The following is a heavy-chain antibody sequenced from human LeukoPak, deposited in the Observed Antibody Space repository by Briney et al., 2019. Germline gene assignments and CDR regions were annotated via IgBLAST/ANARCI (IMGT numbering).Heavy chain of an antibody. D-gene: IGHD2-21*02. J-gene: IGHJ6*02. CDR1: GFTVSSNY. CDR2: LYSGGNT. CDR3: ARGGAYCGGDCTPGQYYYYYYGMDV. Sequence: GGSLRLSCAVSGFTVSSNYMSWVRQAPGEGLEWVSVLYSGGNTYYADSVKGRFTISRDNSKNTLYLQMNSLRAEDTAVYYCARGGAYCGGDCTPGQYYYYYYGMDVWGQGTTVTVSS. V-gene: IGHV3-53*01.